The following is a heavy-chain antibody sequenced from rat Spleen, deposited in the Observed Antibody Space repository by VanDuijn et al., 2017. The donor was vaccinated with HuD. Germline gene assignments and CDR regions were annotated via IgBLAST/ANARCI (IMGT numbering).Heavy chain of an antibody. CDR2: ISYEGSST. V-gene: IGHV5-22*01. CDR3: ARHRGTQPRFDY. J-gene: IGHJ2*01. Sequence: EVQLVESGGGLVQPGRSLKLSCAASGFTFSDYYMAWVRQAPKKGLEWVASISYEGSSTYYGDSVKGRFTISRDNAKSTLYLQMNSLRSEDRATYYCARHRGTQPRFDYWGQGVMVTVSS. D-gene: IGHD3-2*01. CDR1: GFTFSDYY.